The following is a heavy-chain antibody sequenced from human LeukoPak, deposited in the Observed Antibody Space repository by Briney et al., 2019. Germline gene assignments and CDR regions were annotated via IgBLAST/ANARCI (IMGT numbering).Heavy chain of an antibody. D-gene: IGHD6-13*01. CDR2: IYYSGST. J-gene: IGHJ5*02. V-gene: IGHV4-59*01. CDR3: ARESLSSSWGYNWFDP. CDR1: GGSISSYY. Sequence: ASETLSLTCTVSGGSISSYYWSWIRQPPGKGLEWIGYIYYSGSTNYNPSLKSRVTISVDTSKNQFSLKLSSVTAADTAVYYCARESLSSSWGYNWFDPWGQGTLVTVSS.